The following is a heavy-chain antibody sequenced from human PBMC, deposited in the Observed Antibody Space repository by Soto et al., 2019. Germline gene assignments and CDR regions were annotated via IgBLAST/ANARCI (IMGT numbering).Heavy chain of an antibody. V-gene: IGHV1-69*19. J-gene: IGHJ6*02. CDR2: IVTVFGTA. D-gene: IGHD6-13*01. CDR1: GGTLNYNT. CDR3: ARNGAYSSSQFGMDV. Sequence: QVQLGQSGADVKKPGSSVKVSCKASGGTLNYNTFSWVRQAPGQWLEWMGGIVTVFGTANHAQKFQGRLTITADPSTNTVDTELSSLRSEDTAVYYCARNGAYSSSQFGMDVWGQGTTVTVSS.